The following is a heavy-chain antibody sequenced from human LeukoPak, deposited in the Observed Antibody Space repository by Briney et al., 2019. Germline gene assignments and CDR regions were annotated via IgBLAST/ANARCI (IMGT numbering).Heavy chain of an antibody. CDR1: GFTFSSYG. CDR2: INSDGKTT. V-gene: IGHV3-74*01. J-gene: IGHJ4*02. Sequence: GRSLRLSCAASGFTFSSYGMHWVRQAPGKGLVWVSRINSDGKTTTYADSVKGRFTISRDNAQNTLYLQMNSLSAEDTAVYYCARDYPPDWGQGTLVTVSA. CDR3: ARDYPPD.